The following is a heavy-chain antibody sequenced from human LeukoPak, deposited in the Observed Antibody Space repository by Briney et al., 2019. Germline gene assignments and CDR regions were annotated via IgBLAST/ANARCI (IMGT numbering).Heavy chain of an antibody. J-gene: IGHJ6*03. CDR2: ITSRSSFT. D-gene: IGHD3-16*01. V-gene: IGHV3-48*01. CDR3: ARDLTSAYWSPGGYYYCMDV. CDR1: GFTFSDYS. Sequence: PGGSLRLSCVASGFTFSDYSMNWVRQSPGKGLEWIPYITSRSSFTYFADSVKGRFTVSRDDAKNSLYLHLTSLRVDDTAVYYCARDLTSAYWSPGGYYYCMDVWGKGTAVTVSS.